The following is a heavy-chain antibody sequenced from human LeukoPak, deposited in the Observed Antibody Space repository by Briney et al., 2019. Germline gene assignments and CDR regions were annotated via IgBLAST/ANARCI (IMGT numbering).Heavy chain of an antibody. J-gene: IGHJ4*02. Sequence: GGSLRLSCAASGFTFSSYEMNWVRQAPGKGLEWVSYISSSGSTIYYADSVKGRFTISRDNSKNTLYLQMNSLRADDTAVYYCARLSYDYIWGSYRTYFDYWGQGTLVTVSS. V-gene: IGHV3-48*03. CDR1: GFTFSSYE. CDR2: ISSSGSTI. D-gene: IGHD3-16*02. CDR3: ARLSYDYIWGSYRTYFDY.